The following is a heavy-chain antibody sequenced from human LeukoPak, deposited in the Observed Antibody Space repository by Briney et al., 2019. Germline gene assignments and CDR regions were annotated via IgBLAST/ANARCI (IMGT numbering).Heavy chain of an antibody. D-gene: IGHD6-19*01. CDR3: ARDGNEAVAGTGAVTY. V-gene: IGHV1-2*02. J-gene: IGHJ4*02. Sequence: GASVKVSCKTSGYIFTGCYMHGVRQAPGQGPEWMGWINPNSGDTHYAQNFQGRVTMTRYTSISTAYMELSSLTSDDTAVYYCARDGNEAVAGTGAVTYWGQGTLVTVSS. CDR2: INPNSGDT. CDR1: GYIFTGCY.